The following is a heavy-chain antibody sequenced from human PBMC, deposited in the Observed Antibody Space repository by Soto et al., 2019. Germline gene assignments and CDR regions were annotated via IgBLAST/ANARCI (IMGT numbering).Heavy chain of an antibody. D-gene: IGHD3-10*01. CDR2: IWSDGSNK. J-gene: IGHJ3*02. CDR1: GFTFISYG. V-gene: IGHV3-33*01. Sequence: QVQLVESGGGVVQPGRSLRLSCVASGFTFISYGMHWVRQGPDKGLEWVAIIWSDGSNKYYANPVKGRFTISRDNSKKTLYLQMNSLRAEDTAVYYCASGRKKGSVDIWGQGTLVTVSS. CDR3: ASGRKKGSVDI.